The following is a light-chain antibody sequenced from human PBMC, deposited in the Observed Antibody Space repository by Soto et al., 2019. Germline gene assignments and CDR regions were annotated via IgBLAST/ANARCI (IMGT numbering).Light chain of an antibody. J-gene: IGKJ3*01. CDR3: QQYDNWPGFT. V-gene: IGKV3-15*01. CDR2: GAS. CDR1: LTISRN. Sequence: ETVMTQSPVTLSVSAGERATLSCRASLTISRNLAWYQQKPGQAPRLLIYGASTRATGVPARFSGSGSGTEFTLTISSLQSEDFAVYYCQQYDNWPGFTFGPGTKVDIK.